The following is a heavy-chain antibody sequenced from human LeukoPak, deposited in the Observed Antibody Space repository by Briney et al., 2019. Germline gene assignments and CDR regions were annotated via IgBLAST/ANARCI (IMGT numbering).Heavy chain of an antibody. Sequence: HPSETLSLTCTVSGGSISSYYWSWIRQPPGKGLEWIGYIYYSGSTNYNPSLKSRVTISVDTSKNQFSLKLSSVTAADTAVYYCARDPSGSPLGSYDYWGQGTLVTVSS. CDR2: IYYSGST. CDR1: GGSISSYY. J-gene: IGHJ4*02. D-gene: IGHD1-26*01. V-gene: IGHV4-59*01. CDR3: ARDPSGSPLGSYDY.